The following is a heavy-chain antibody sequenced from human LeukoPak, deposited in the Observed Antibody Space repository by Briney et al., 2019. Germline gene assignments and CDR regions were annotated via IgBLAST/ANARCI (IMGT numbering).Heavy chain of an antibody. CDR3: ARVSLLRYFDWPD. V-gene: IGHV3-53*01. CDR1: GFSVSSNY. D-gene: IGHD3-9*01. J-gene: IGHJ4*02. CDR2: IYSVTST. Sequence: GGSLRLSCAASGFSVSSNYMSWVRQAPGKGLEWVSVIYSVTSTYYADSVNGRFTISRDDSKNTVDLQMNSLRAEDTAMYYCARVSLLRYFDWPDWGQGILVSVSS.